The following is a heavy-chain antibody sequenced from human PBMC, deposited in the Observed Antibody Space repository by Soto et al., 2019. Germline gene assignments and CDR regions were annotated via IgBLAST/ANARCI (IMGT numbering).Heavy chain of an antibody. CDR1: GDSVSSNSAA. Sequence: SQTLSLTCAISGDSVSSNSAAWNWIRLSPSRGLEWLARTYYRSRWHNDYAVSVRSRITVNPDTSKNQFSLQLTSVTPEDTAVYYCAGTTSHQWYYMDVWGKGTTVTAP. CDR3: AGTTSHQWYYMDV. D-gene: IGHD1-7*01. CDR2: TYYRSRWHN. J-gene: IGHJ6*03. V-gene: IGHV6-1*01.